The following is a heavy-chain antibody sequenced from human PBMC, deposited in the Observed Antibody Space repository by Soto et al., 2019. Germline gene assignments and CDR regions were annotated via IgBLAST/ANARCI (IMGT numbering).Heavy chain of an antibody. CDR3: ARVQYCSGGNCYSDYYYGKAV. D-gene: IGHD2-15*01. V-gene: IGHV5-51*01. CDR1: GYSFTSYV. J-gene: IGHJ6*02. CDR2: IYPGDSDT. Sequence: GESLQISWKGYGYSFTSYVIGWVRQMLGKGLEWMGIIYPGDSDTRYSPSFQGQVTISDDKSITTAYLQWSSLKASDTAMYYSARVQYCSGGNCYSDYYYGKAVWTQRTTVTVAS.